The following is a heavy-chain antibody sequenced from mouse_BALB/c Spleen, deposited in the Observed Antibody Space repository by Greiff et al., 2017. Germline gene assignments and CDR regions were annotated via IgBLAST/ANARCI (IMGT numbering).Heavy chain of an antibody. J-gene: IGHJ4*01. CDR3: VREDYDYAMDY. D-gene: IGHD2-4*01. CDR1: GFSLTSYD. V-gene: IGHV2-9-2*01. CDR2: IWTGGGT. Sequence: VQLQESGPGLVAPSQSLSITCTVSGFSLTSYDISWIRQPPGKGLEWLGVIWTGGGTNYNSAFMSRLSISKDNSKSQVFLKMNSLQTDDTAIYYCVREDYDYAMDYWGQGTSVTVSS.